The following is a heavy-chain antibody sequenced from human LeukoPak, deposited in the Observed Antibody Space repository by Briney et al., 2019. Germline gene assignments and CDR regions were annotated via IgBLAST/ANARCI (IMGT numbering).Heavy chain of an antibody. D-gene: IGHD1-7*01. CDR2: ISSSSSTI. V-gene: IGHV3-48*04. CDR1: GFTFSSYS. Sequence: EPGGSLRLSCAASGFTFSSYSMNWVRQAPGKGLGWVSYISSSSSTIYYADSVKGRFTISRDNAKNSLYLQMNSLRAEDTAVYYCARSGITGTTVGSYFDYWGQGTLVTVSS. CDR3: ARSGITGTTVGSYFDY. J-gene: IGHJ4*02.